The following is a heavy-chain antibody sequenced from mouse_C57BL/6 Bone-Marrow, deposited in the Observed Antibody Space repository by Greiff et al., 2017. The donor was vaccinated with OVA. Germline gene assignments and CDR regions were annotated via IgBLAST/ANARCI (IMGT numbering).Heavy chain of an antibody. CDR2: IDPENGDT. D-gene: IGHD2-2*01. CDR1: GFNIKDDY. Sequence: EVKVVESGAELVRPGASVKLSCTASGFNIKDDYMHWVKQRPEQGLEWIGWIDPENGDTEYASKFQGKATITADTSSNTAYLQLSSLTSEDTAVYYCTTWLRRYAMDYWGQGTSVTVSS. CDR3: TTWLRRYAMDY. V-gene: IGHV14-4*01. J-gene: IGHJ4*01.